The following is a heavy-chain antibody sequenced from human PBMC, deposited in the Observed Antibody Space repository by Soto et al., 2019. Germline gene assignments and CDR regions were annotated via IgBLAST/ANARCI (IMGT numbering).Heavy chain of an antibody. CDR1: VYTFSTYH. CDR3: ARYDYNGYYFDY. CDR2: INPSGGST. J-gene: IGHJ4*02. D-gene: IGHD4-4*01. Sequence: ASVKVSCKASVYTFSTYHMHWVRQAPGQGYEWMGIINPSGGSTTYAQNFQGRVTMTRDTSTTTVYMELSSLKSEDTAVYYCARYDYNGYYFDYWGQGTLVTVSS. V-gene: IGHV1-46*01.